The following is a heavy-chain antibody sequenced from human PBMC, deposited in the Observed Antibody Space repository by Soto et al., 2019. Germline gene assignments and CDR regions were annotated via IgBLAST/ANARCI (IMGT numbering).Heavy chain of an antibody. D-gene: IGHD1-1*01. V-gene: IGHV1-18*04. CDR3: ARVEDEYYFDY. CDR2: ISAYNGNT. CDR1: GYSFTSYG. J-gene: IGHJ4*02. Sequence: PGESLKISCKGSGYSFTSYGISWVRQAPGQGLEWMGWISAYNGNTNYAQKLQGRVTMTTDTSTSTAYMELRSLRSDDTAVYYCARVEDEYYFDYWGQGTLVTVSS.